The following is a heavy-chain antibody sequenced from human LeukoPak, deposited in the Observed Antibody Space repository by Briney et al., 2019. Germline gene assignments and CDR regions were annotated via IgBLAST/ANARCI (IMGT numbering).Heavy chain of an antibody. CDR2: ISYDGSNK. Sequence: GGSLRLSCAASGFTFSSYGMHWVRQAPGKGLEWVAVISYDGSNKYYADSVKGRFTISRDNSKNTLYLQMNSLRAEDTAVYYCAKEKRAVASYFDYWGQGTLVTVSS. J-gene: IGHJ4*02. CDR1: GFTFSSYG. CDR3: AKEKRAVASYFDY. D-gene: IGHD6-19*01. V-gene: IGHV3-30*18.